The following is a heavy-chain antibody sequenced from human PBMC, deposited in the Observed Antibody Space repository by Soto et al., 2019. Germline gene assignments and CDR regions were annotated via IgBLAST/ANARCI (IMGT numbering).Heavy chain of an antibody. CDR1: GFTFSSYG. CDR3: AKGCSSSCPDY. V-gene: IGHV3-33*06. CDR2: IWYDGSNK. Sequence: LRLSCAASGFTFSSYGMHWVRQAPGKGLEWVAVIWYDGSNKYYADSVKGRFTISRDNSENTLYLQMNSLGAEDTAVYHCAKGCSSSCPDYWGQGTLVTVSS. J-gene: IGHJ4*02. D-gene: IGHD6-13*01.